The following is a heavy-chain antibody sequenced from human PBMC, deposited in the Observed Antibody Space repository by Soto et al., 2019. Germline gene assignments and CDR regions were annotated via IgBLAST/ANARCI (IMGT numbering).Heavy chain of an antibody. CDR2: IWYDGSNK. D-gene: IGHD4-17*01. CDR3: ARAPETTVTRPRGGMDV. Sequence: PGGSLRLSCAASGFIFRDHGMHWVRQAPGKGLEWVAVIWYDGSNKYYADSVKGRFTISRDNSKNTLFLQMNSLRDKDTAVYYCARAPETTVTRPRGGMDVWGQGTTVTVSS. V-gene: IGHV3-33*01. J-gene: IGHJ6*02. CDR1: GFIFRDHG.